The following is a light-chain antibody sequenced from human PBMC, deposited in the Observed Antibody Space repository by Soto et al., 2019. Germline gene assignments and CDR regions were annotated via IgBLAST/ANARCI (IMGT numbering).Light chain of an antibody. Sequence: DIQMTQSPSTLSASVGDRVTITCRASQSISSWLAWYQQNPGKAPKLLIFDASRLETGVPSRFSGSGSGTQFTLTISSLQPDDLATYYCQQYNSYPLTFGGGTKVEIK. CDR2: DAS. CDR3: QQYNSYPLT. J-gene: IGKJ4*01. CDR1: QSISSW. V-gene: IGKV1-5*01.